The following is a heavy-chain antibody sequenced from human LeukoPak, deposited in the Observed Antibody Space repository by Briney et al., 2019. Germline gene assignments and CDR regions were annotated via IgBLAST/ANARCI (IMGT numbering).Heavy chain of an antibody. V-gene: IGHV3-23*01. Sequence: GGSLRLSCAASGFTFSSYAMSWVRQAPGKGLEWVSAISGSGGSTYYADSVKGRFTISRDNSKNTLYLQMNSLRAEDTAVYYCAKRGHYDPSVLRAPFDYWGQGALVTVSS. CDR3: AKRGHYDPSVLRAPFDY. J-gene: IGHJ4*02. CDR2: ISGSGGST. CDR1: GFTFSSYA. D-gene: IGHD3-22*01.